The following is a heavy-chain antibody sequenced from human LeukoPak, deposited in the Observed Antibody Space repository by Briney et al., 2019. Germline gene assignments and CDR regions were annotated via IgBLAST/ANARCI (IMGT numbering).Heavy chain of an antibody. Sequence: PGGSLRLSCAASGFTFSSYAMSWVRQAPGKGLEWVAVIWYDGSNKYYADSVKGRFTISRDNSKNTLYLQMNSLRAEDTAVYYCANGAAADHWGQGTLVTVSS. CDR2: IWYDGSNK. CDR3: ANGAAADH. V-gene: IGHV3-33*08. D-gene: IGHD6-13*01. J-gene: IGHJ4*02. CDR1: GFTFSSYA.